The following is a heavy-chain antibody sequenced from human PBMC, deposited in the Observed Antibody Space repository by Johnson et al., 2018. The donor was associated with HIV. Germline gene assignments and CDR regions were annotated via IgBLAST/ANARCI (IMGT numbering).Heavy chain of an antibody. CDR3: AKAVGGYAFDI. CDR2: INWNGTTI. CDR1: GFTFDNYG. V-gene: IGHV3-20*04. D-gene: IGHD1-26*01. J-gene: IGHJ3*02. Sequence: VQLVESGGGVVQPGGSLRLSCATSGFTFDNYGMNWVRQAPGKGLEWVSGINWNGTTIRYADSVTGRFTISRDNTENALDLQMNSLRVEDTAVYYCAKAVGGYAFDIWGQGTMVTVSS.